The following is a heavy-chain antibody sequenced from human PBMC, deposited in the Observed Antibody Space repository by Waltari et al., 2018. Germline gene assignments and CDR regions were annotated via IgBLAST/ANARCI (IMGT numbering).Heavy chain of an antibody. CDR1: GFTFRSYS. D-gene: IGHD2-21*01. Sequence: EVQLVESGGGLVKPGGSLRLSCAASGFTFRSYSMNWVRQARVKGLEWVSSIISSSSYIYYADSVKGRFTIARDNAKNSLYLQMNSLRAEDTAVYYCAKSRPYCGGDCYSSHDFDYWGQGTLVTVSS. CDR2: IISSSSYI. J-gene: IGHJ4*02. CDR3: AKSRPYCGGDCYSSHDFDY. V-gene: IGHV3-21*01.